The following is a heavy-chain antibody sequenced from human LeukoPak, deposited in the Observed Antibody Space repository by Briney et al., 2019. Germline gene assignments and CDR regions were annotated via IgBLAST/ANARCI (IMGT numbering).Heavy chain of an antibody. V-gene: IGHV3-30*02. D-gene: IGHD6-13*01. CDR2: IRYDGGNQ. J-gene: IGHJ4*02. CDR1: GFTFSSYG. Sequence: GGSLRLSCAASGFTFSSYGMHWVRQTPGKGLECVAFIRYDGGNQYYTDSVKGRFTISRDNSKNTIYLQMNSLRAEDTAVYYCAKDLRSRIAAAGAPDYWGQGTLVTVSS. CDR3: AKDLRSRIAAAGAPDY.